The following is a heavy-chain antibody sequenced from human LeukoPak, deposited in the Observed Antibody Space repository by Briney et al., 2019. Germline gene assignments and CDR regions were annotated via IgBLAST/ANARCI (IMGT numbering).Heavy chain of an antibody. Sequence: GGSLRLSCAASGFTFSNYWMHWVRQAPGKGLVWVSRINSDGSSSSYADSVKGRFTISRDNSKNTLYLQMNSLRAEDTAVYYCAKDGPLVGPYYFDYWGQGTLVTVSS. D-gene: IGHD1-26*01. CDR2: INSDGSSS. CDR3: AKDGPLVGPYYFDY. V-gene: IGHV3-74*01. J-gene: IGHJ4*02. CDR1: GFTFSNYW.